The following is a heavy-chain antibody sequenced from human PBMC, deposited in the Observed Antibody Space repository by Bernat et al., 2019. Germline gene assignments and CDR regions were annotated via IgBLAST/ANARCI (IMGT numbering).Heavy chain of an antibody. J-gene: IGHJ4*02. Sequence: QVQLQQWGAGLLKPSETLSLTCAVYGGSFSGYYWSWIRQPPGKGLEWIGEINHSGSTNYNPSLKSRVTISVDTSKNQFSLKLSSVTAADTAVYYCARGLFDWLLSDSRFDYWGQGTLVTVSS. CDR3: ARGLFDWLLSDSRFDY. V-gene: IGHV4-34*01. D-gene: IGHD3-9*01. CDR2: INHSGST. CDR1: GGSFSGYY.